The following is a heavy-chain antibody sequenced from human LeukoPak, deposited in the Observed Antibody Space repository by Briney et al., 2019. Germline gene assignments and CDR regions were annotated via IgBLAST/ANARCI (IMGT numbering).Heavy chain of an antibody. Sequence: SETLSLTCAVYGGSFSGYCWSWIRQPPGKGLEWMGEINHSGSTNYNPSLTSRGTISVDTSKNQFCLKLSSVTAADTAVYYCARQRTVTLPPDCWGQGTLVTVSS. CDR2: INHSGST. V-gene: IGHV4-34*01. CDR1: GGSFSGYC. D-gene: IGHD4-17*01. J-gene: IGHJ4*02. CDR3: ARQRTVTLPPDC.